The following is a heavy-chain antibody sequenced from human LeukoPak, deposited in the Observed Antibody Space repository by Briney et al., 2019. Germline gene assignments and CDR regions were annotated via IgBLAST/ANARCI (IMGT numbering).Heavy chain of an antibody. V-gene: IGHV3-23*01. CDR3: ARAPPWFGDKHYGLDV. Sequence: GGSLRLSCAGEGFTLSTHGMSWVRQAPGKGLEWVSSISSRDTTTNYADSVKGRFTISRDGSKNTLYLHLNSLRAEDTAVYYCARAPPWFGDKHYGLDVWGQGTTVTASS. J-gene: IGHJ6*02. D-gene: IGHD3-10*01. CDR1: GFTLSTHG. CDR2: ISSRDTTT.